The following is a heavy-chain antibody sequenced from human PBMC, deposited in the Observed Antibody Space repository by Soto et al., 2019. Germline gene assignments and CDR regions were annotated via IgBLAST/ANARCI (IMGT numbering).Heavy chain of an antibody. Sequence: GGSLRLSCAASGFTFSNFVMQWVRQAPGEGLEYVSAISGNGDSAYYANSVKGRFTISRDNSKNTLYLQMGSLRAEDMAVYYCARGIYYGSARYYFDIWGQGTLVTVSS. D-gene: IGHD3-10*01. CDR3: ARGIYYGSARYYFDI. J-gene: IGHJ4*02. CDR1: GFTFSNFV. V-gene: IGHV3-64*01. CDR2: ISGNGDSA.